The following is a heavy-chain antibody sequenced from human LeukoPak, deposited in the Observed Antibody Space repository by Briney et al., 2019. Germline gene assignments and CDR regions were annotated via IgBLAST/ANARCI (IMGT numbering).Heavy chain of an antibody. CDR1: AGSISSGDYY. D-gene: IGHD3-22*01. V-gene: IGHV4-30-4*01. CDR2: IYYSGST. CDR3: ARDHPYSYDSRGYGWRWYFDL. J-gene: IGHJ2*01. Sequence: PSQTLSLTCTVSAGSISSGDYYWSWIRQPPGKGLDWIGYIYYSGSTYYNPSIKSRVTISVDTSKNQFSLKLSCVTAADTAVYYCARDHPYSYDSRGYGWRWYFDLWGRGTLVTV.